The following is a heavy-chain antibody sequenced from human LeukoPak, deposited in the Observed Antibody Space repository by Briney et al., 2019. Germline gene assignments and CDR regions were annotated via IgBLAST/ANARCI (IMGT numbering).Heavy chain of an antibody. CDR1: GYTFTSYG. V-gene: IGHV1-18*01. CDR3: ARDVYDFWSGYWALGQFDY. Sequence: GASVKVSCKASGYTFTSYGINWVRQAPGQGLEWMGWISAYNGNTNYAQKLQGRVTMTTDTSTSTAYMELRSLRSDDTAVYYCARDVYDFWSGYWALGQFDYWGQGTLVTVSS. D-gene: IGHD3-3*01. CDR2: ISAYNGNT. J-gene: IGHJ4*02.